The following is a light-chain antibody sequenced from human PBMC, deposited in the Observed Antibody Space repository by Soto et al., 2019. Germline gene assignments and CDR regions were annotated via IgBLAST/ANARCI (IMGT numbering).Light chain of an antibody. CDR2: KVS. J-gene: IGLJ1*01. CDR1: SSDVGGYNY. Sequence: QSALTQPASVSGSPGQSIAISCTGTSSDVGGYNYVSWYQQHPGKAPKLMIHKVSNRPSGISDRFSGSKSGNTASLTISWLQADDEADYYRSSQTSYSTRVFGTGTKLTVL. CDR3: SSQTSYSTRV. V-gene: IGLV2-14*01.